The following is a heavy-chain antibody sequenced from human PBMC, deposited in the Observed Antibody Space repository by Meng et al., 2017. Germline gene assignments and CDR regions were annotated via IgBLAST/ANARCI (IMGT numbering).Heavy chain of an antibody. V-gene: IGHV7-4-1*02. CDR3: ARDAGITMVRGVIIGY. Sequence: VHTGFALKSPGGPGKVSWKAFAYPFHSYTINWVRQAPGQGLEWMGWINTNTGNPTYAQGFTGRFVFSLDTSVSTAYLQISSLKAEDTAVYYCARDAGITMVRGVIIGYWGQGTLVTVSS. CDR1: AYPFHSYT. J-gene: IGHJ4*02. D-gene: IGHD3-10*01. CDR2: INTNTGNP.